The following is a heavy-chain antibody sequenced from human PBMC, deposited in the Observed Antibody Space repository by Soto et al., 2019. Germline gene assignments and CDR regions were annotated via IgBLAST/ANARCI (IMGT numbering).Heavy chain of an antibody. J-gene: IGHJ4*02. CDR1: GFTFSSYS. D-gene: IGHD3-22*01. CDR2: ISSSSSTI. CDR3: ARDRYDSSGYDAPFDY. Sequence: EVQLVESGGGLVQPGGSLRLSCAASGFTFSSYSMNWVRQAPGKGLEWVSYISSSSSTIYYADSVKGRFTISRDNAKNSLDQQMNSLRDEDTAVYYCARDRYDSSGYDAPFDYWGQGTLVTVSS. V-gene: IGHV3-48*02.